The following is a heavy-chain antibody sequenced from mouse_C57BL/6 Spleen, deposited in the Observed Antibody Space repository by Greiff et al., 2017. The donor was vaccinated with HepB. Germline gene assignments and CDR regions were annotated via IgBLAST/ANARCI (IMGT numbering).Heavy chain of an antibody. CDR2: IDPNSGGT. CDR3: AREIYYGYDGFAY. D-gene: IGHD2-2*01. V-gene: IGHV1-72*01. J-gene: IGHJ3*01. Sequence: QVQLKQPGAELVKPGASVKLSCKASGYTFTSYWMHWVKQRPGRGLEWIGRIDPNSGGTKYNEKFKSKATLTVDKPSSTAYMQLSSLTSEDSAVYYCAREIYYGYDGFAYWGQGTLVTVSA. CDR1: GYTFTSYW.